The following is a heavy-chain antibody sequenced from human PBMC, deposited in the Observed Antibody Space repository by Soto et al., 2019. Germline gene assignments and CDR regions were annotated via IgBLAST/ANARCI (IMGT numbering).Heavy chain of an antibody. CDR1: GFTVSSNY. J-gene: IGHJ4*02. CDR3: AREGVVAASD. V-gene: IGHV3-66*01. CDR2: IYSGGST. D-gene: IGHD2-15*01. Sequence: EVQLVESGGGLVQPGGSLRLSCAASGFTVSSNYMSWVRQAPGKGLEWVSVIYSGGSTNYADSVKGRFTISRDNSKNTLYLQMNSRRAEATAVYYCAREGVVAASDWGQGTLVTVSS.